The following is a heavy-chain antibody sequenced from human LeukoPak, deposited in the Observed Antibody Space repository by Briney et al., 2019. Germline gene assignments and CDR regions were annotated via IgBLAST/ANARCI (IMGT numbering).Heavy chain of an antibody. CDR2: INAGNGNT. Sequence: ASVKVSCKASGYTFTSYAIHWVRQAPGQRLEWMGWINAGNGNTKYPQKFQGRVTITRDTSASTAYMELSSLRSEDTAVYYCARVVGRYSSGWLGFWGQGTLVTVSS. CDR3: ARVVGRYSSGWLGF. CDR1: GYTFTSYA. J-gene: IGHJ4*02. D-gene: IGHD6-19*01. V-gene: IGHV1-3*01.